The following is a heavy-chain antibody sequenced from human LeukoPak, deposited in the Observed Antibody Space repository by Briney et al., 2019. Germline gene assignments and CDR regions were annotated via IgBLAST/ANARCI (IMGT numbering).Heavy chain of an antibody. J-gene: IGHJ4*02. V-gene: IGHV3-74*01. Sequence: GGSLRPSCAASGFTFISYWMHWVRQAPGKGLVWVSRINGYGSSTDFADSVKGRFTISRDNAKNTLYLQMNSLRAEDTAVYYCARDAPGNTALDYWGQGNPGHRLL. CDR1: GFTFISYW. CDR2: INGYGSST. D-gene: IGHD5-18*01. CDR3: ARDAPGNTALDY.